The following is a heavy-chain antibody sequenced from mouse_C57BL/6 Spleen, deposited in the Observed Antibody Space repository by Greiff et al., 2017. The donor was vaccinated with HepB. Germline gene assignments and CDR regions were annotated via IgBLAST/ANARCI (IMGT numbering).Heavy chain of an antibody. V-gene: IGHV2-9*01. CDR1: GFSLTSYG. Sequence: VKLVESGPGLVAPSQSLSITCTVSGFSLTSYGVDWVRQPPGKGLEWLGVIWGGGSTNYNSALMSRLSISKDNSKTQVFLKMNSLQTDDTAMYYCAKQSPTDYYAMDYWGQGTSVTVSS. CDR2: IWGGGST. D-gene: IGHD4-1*02. CDR3: AKQSPTDYYAMDY. J-gene: IGHJ4*01.